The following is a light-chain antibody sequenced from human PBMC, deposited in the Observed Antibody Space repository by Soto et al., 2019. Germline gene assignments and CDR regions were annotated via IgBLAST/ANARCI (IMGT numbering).Light chain of an antibody. CDR3: QQYGATWA. CDR1: QSISNR. V-gene: IGKV1-5*01. Sequence: IPMTQSPSTXSVPLPDRVTSSCRASQSISNRLDWYQQPTRKXPXXVIYEASSSESGVATSISGSGYATEFLPTRKRLQNDGCATYCWQQYGATWAFGQGTKVDI. CDR2: EAS. J-gene: IGKJ1*01.